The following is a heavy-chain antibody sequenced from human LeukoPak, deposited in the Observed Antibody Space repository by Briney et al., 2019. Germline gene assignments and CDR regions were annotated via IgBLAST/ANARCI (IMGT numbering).Heavy chain of an antibody. Sequence: SETLSLTCTVSGGSISSHYWSWIRQPPGQGLEWIGYVHSSGGANYNPSLNSRVTMSVDTSKNQFSLKLSSVTAADTAVYYCARGSGSYYRGAYFDYWGQGTLVTVSS. J-gene: IGHJ4*02. CDR1: GGSISSHY. CDR2: VHSSGGA. V-gene: IGHV4-59*08. CDR3: ARGSGSYYRGAYFDY. D-gene: IGHD1-26*01.